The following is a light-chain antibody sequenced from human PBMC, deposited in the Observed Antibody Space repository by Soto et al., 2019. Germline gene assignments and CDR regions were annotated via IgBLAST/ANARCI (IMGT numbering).Light chain of an antibody. J-gene: IGLJ1*01. CDR2: EVS. CDR1: SSDVGGYNY. V-gene: IGLV2-8*01. CDR3: SSYAGSNNFV. Sequence: QSALTQPPSASGSPGQSVTISCTGTSSDVGGYNYVSWYQQHPGKAPKLMIYEVSERPSGVPDRFSGSKSSNTASLTVSGLQAEDEADYYCSSYAGSNNFVFGTGTKLTDL.